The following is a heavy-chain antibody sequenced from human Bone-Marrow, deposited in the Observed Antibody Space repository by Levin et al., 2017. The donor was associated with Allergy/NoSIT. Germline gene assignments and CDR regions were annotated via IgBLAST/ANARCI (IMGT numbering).Heavy chain of an antibody. CDR1: GFTLSGYW. CDR2: IDNDGRST. Sequence: LSLTCAVSGFTLSGYWMYWVRQAPGKGLVWVSRIDNDGRSTIYADSVRGRFTISKDYAKNTLYLQMDSLRVEDTAVYFCARDRGSPDAFDIWGRGTMVTVSS. J-gene: IGHJ3*02. V-gene: IGHV3-74*01. CDR3: ARDRGSPDAFDI. D-gene: IGHD1-26*01.